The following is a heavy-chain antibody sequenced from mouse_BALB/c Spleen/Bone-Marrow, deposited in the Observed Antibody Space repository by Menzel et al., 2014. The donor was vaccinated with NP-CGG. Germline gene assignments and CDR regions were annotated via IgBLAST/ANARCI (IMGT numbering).Heavy chain of an antibody. Sequence: VQLQQSGPGLVAPSQSLSITCTVSGFSLSRYSVHWIRQPPGKGLEWLGMIWGGGSTDYNSALRSRLSIINDNSKSQVFLKMSGLQTDDTAMYYCARRELHAMDYWGQGTSVTVSS. CDR2: IWGGGST. J-gene: IGHJ4*01. CDR3: ARRELHAMDY. CDR1: GFSLSRYS. V-gene: IGHV2-6-4*01.